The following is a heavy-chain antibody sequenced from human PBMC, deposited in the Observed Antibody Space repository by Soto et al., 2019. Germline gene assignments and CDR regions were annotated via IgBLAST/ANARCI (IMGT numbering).Heavy chain of an antibody. V-gene: IGHV3-23*01. CDR1: GFTFSSYA. CDR2: ISGSGDST. D-gene: IGHD1-26*01. CDR3: ARRGSGSYSDY. J-gene: IGHJ4*02. Sequence: EVQLLEAGGGLVQPGGSLRLSCAASGFTFSSYAMRWVRQAPVKGLEWVSAISGSGDSTYYADSVKGRFTISRDNSKNTLYLQMNSLRAEDTAVYYCARRGSGSYSDYWGQGTLVTVSS.